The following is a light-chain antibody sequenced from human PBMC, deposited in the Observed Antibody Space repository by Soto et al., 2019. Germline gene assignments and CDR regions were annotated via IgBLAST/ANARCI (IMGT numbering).Light chain of an antibody. V-gene: IGKV1-39*01. CDR2: AAS. CDR1: QSISSW. CDR3: QQGYTSAIT. Sequence: DIQMTQSPSTLSASVGDRVTITCRASQSISSWLAWYQQKPGKAPKFLIYAASNLQSGVPSRFSGSGSGTDFTLTVNSLQPEDFATYYCQQGYTSAITFGQGTRLEI. J-gene: IGKJ5*01.